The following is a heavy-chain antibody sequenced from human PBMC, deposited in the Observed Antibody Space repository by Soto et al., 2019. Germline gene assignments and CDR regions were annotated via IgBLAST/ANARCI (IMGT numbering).Heavy chain of an antibody. CDR3: ARERSAAGTGWFDP. Sequence: QVRLVQSGAEVKKPGASVKISCKASGCTFTSYDINWVRQATGQGLEWMGWMNPNSGNTGYAQKFQGRVTMTRNTSISTAYMELSSLRSEDTAVYYCARERSAAGTGWFDPWGQGTLVTVSS. V-gene: IGHV1-8*01. J-gene: IGHJ5*02. D-gene: IGHD6-13*01. CDR1: GCTFTSYD. CDR2: MNPNSGNT.